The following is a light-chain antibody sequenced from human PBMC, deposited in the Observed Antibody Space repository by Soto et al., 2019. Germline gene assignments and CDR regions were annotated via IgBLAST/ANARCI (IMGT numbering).Light chain of an antibody. J-gene: IGKJ1*01. CDR2: QAS. CDR1: QSISSW. CDR3: QQYNGSPST. V-gene: IGKV1-5*03. Sequence: DIQMTQSPFTLSASVGDRVTITCRASQSISSWLAWYQQKPGSAPKLLIYQASTLQTGVPSRFSGSGSGTEFTLTISSLQPDDFATYYCQQYNGSPSTFGQGTKVDIK.